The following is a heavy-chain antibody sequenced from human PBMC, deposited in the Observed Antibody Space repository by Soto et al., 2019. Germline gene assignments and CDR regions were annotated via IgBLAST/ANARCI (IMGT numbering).Heavy chain of an antibody. J-gene: IGHJ5*02. CDR1: GYTFTAQY. CDR3: ASHDPGARFDP. CDR2: INPNNGAT. D-gene: IGHD1-1*01. Sequence: QAQLVQSGAEVKKPGASVKVSCQASGYTFTAQYLHWVRKAPGEGLEWMGWINPNNGATHYGLSFQGRVTMTRDTSISTAYMELSSLRSDDTAVYYCASHDPGARFDPWGQGTLVIVSS. V-gene: IGHV1-2*02.